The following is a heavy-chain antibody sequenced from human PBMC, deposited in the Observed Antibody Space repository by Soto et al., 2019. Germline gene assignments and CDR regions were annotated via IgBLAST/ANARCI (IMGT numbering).Heavy chain of an antibody. CDR2: IVPTVDTS. CDR3: VRVVAIPGYPDN. D-gene: IGHD5-12*01. J-gene: IGHJ4*02. CDR1: GATFSSYA. V-gene: IGHV1-69*14. Sequence: QVQLVQSGAEVRQPASSAKVSCKTSGATFSSYAITWVRQAPGQGLEWMGGIVPTVDTSTYAQKFQGRVTTTEEKFTNAVYMGLSSPGSDDTAVYYCVRVVAIPGYPDNWGQGTLVPVSS.